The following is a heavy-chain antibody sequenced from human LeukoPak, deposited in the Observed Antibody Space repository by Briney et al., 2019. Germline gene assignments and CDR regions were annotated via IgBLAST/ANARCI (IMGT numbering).Heavy chain of an antibody. Sequence: PGGSLRLSCAASGFTFSSYSMNWVRQAPGKGLEWVSYISGDSSATYYADSVKGRFTIPRDNAKNSLYVQMNRLRDEDTAVYYCARVGLAADGTQFDYWGQGTLVTVSS. CDR2: ISGDSSAT. V-gene: IGHV3-48*02. D-gene: IGHD6-13*01. J-gene: IGHJ4*02. CDR3: ARVGLAADGTQFDY. CDR1: GFTFSSYS.